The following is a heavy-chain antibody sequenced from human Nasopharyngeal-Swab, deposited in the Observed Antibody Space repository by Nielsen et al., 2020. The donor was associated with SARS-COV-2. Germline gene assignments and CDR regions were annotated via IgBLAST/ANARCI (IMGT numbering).Heavy chain of an antibody. Sequence: ASVKVSCKASGGTFSSYAISWVRQAPGQGLEWMGWISAYNGNTNYAQKLQGRVTMTTDTSTSTAYMELRSLRSDDTAVYYCARDGVVPAAIGVDYWGQGTLVTVSS. CDR3: ARDGVVPAAIGVDY. CDR2: ISAYNGNT. J-gene: IGHJ4*02. D-gene: IGHD2-2*02. CDR1: GGTFSSYA. V-gene: IGHV1-18*01.